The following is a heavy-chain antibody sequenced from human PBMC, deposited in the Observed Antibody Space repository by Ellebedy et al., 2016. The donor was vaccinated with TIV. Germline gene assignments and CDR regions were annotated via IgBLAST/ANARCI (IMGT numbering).Heavy chain of an antibody. D-gene: IGHD3-9*01. CDR1: GGSVSTTRYY. J-gene: IGHJ4*02. CDR3: ARIDSWQPIDD. CDR2: VYYSGSP. V-gene: IGHV4-39*02. Sequence: MPSETLSLTCSVSGGSVSTTRYYLAWIRQPPGKGLEWIGSVYYSGSPYYNPSFKSRVTLSADTSKNHFSLNLTRVTAADTAVYYCARIDSWQPIDDWGQGILVTVSS.